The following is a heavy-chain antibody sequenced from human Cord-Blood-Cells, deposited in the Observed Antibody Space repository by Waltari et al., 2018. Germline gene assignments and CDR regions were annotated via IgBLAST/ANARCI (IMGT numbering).Heavy chain of an antibody. D-gene: IGHD3-9*01. V-gene: IGHV1-2*04. CDR3: AGRDWARGYFDY. J-gene: IGHJ4*02. CDR2: INPNSGGT. Sequence: QVQLVQSGAEVKKPGASVKVSGKASGYTFTGYYMHWVRQAPGKGLEWMGWINPNSGGTNYAQKFQCWVTMTRDTSISTAYMELSRLRSDDTAVYYCAGRDWARGYFDYWGQGTLVTVSS. CDR1: GYTFTGYY.